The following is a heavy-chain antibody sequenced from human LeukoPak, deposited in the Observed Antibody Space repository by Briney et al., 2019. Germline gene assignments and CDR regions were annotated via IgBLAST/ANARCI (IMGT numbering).Heavy chain of an antibody. V-gene: IGHV3-23*01. CDR2: ISGSGGST. Sequence: GGSLRLSCAASGFTFSSYAMSWVRQAPGKGLEWVSAISGSGGSTYYADSVKGRFTISRDNSKNTLYLQMNSLRAEDTAVYYCVKDKGRFCSGGSCYSDAFDIWGQGTMVTVSS. J-gene: IGHJ3*02. CDR3: VKDKGRFCSGGSCYSDAFDI. D-gene: IGHD2-15*01. CDR1: GFTFSSYA.